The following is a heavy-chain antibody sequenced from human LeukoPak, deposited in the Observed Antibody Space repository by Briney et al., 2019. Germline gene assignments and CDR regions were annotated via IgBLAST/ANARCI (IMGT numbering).Heavy chain of an antibody. J-gene: IGHJ4*02. CDR3: TRDQREMATIRFDY. CDR1: GFTFGDYA. Sequence: GGSLRLSCTASGFTFGDYAMSWFRQAPGRGLEWVGFIRSKAYGGTTEYAASVKGRFTISRDDSKSIAYLQMNSLKTEDTAVYYCTRDQREMATIRFDYWGQGTLVTVSS. CDR2: IRSKAYGGTT. D-gene: IGHD5-24*01. V-gene: IGHV3-49*03.